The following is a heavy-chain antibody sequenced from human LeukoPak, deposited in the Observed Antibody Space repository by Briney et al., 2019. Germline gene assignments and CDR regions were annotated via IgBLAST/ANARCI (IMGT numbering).Heavy chain of an antibody. D-gene: IGHD5-18*01. CDR3: ARGYRGYSYVD. Sequence: SETLSPTCTVSGGSISSYYWSWIRQPPGKGLEWIGYIYYSGSTNYNPSLKSRVTISVDTSKNQFSLKLSSVTAADTAVYYCARGYRGYSYVDWGQGTLVTVSS. J-gene: IGHJ4*02. CDR2: IYYSGST. V-gene: IGHV4-59*01. CDR1: GGSISSYY.